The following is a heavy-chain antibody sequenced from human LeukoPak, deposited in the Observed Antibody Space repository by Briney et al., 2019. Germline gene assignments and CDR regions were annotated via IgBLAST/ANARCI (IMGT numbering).Heavy chain of an antibody. Sequence: PGGSLRLPCVVSGFTFSNYWMNWVRQAPGKGLEWVAIINKDGTALNYVDSVKGRFTISRDNAKNSLYLQMSSLRAEDTAVYYCARDLGYFALDFWGQGALVTVSS. V-gene: IGHV3-7*01. J-gene: IGHJ4*02. CDR3: ARDLGYFALDF. D-gene: IGHD2-21*01. CDR2: INKDGTAL. CDR1: GFTFSNYW.